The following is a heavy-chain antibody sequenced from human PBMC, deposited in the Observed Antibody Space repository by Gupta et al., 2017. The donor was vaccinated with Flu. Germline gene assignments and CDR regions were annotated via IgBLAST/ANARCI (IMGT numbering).Heavy chain of an antibody. CDR3: ARARIQDDSQYVTNYYYGMGV. Sequence: EVQLLVSGGGLVQPRRSLSLSCAASGFTFSSSAMSWVRQAPGKGMEWVSAFSASGDNTFYADSVKGRFTISRDNSKNTLYLQMNSRRADDTAVYYCARARIQDDSQYVTNYYYGMGVWGQGTTVTVSS. J-gene: IGHJ6*02. V-gene: IGHV3-23*01. D-gene: IGHD4-17*01. CDR2: FSASGDNT. CDR1: GFTFSSSA.